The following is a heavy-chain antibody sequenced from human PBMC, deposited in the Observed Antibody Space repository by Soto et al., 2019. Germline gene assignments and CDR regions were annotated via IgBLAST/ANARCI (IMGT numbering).Heavy chain of an antibody. CDR1: GGSISSYY. CDR3: AKDRGYLDD. CDR2: IYYSGST. J-gene: IGHJ4*02. V-gene: IGHV4-59*01. D-gene: IGHD5-12*01. Sequence: SETLSLTCTGSGGSISSYYWSWIRQPPGKGLEWIGYIYYSGSTNYNPSLKSRVTISVDTSKNQFSLKLSSVTAADTAVYYCAKDRGYLDDWGQGTLVTVSS.